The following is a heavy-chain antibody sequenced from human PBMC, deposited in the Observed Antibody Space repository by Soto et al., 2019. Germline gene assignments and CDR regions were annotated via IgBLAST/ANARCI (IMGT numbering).Heavy chain of an antibody. CDR3: ARGPSYYYVSGSFDC. D-gene: IGHD3-10*01. J-gene: IGHJ4*02. CDR2: ISAYNGNT. CDR1: GYTFTSYG. Sequence: ASVKVSCKASGYTFTSYGISWVRQAPGQGLEWMGWISAYNGNTNYAQKLQGRVTMTTDTSTSTAYMELRSLRSDDTAVYYCARGPSYYYVSGSFDCWGQGTLVTVSS. V-gene: IGHV1-18*01.